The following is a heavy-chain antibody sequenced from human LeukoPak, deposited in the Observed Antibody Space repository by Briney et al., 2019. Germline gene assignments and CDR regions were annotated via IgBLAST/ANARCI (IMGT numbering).Heavy chain of an antibody. CDR2: ISAYNGNT. V-gene: IGHV1-18*01. CDR1: GYTFTSYG. CDR3: ARTGYSSGWDYYYGMDV. Sequence: ASVKVSCKASGYTFTSYGISWVRQAPGQGLEWMGWISAYNGNTNYAQKLQVRVTMTTDTSTSTAYMELRSLRSDDTAVYYCARTGYSSGWDYYYGMDVWGQGTTVSVSS. J-gene: IGHJ6*02. D-gene: IGHD6-19*01.